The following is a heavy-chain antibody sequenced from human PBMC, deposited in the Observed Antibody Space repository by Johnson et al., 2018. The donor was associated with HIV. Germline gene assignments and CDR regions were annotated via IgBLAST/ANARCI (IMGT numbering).Heavy chain of an antibody. CDR2: IRSSGSTI. CDR3: ASAWGELDDAFDI. J-gene: IGHJ3*02. Sequence: QVQLVESGGGLVQPGGSLRLSCAASGFTFSDYSMSWIRQAPGKGLEWVSYIRSSGSTIYYADSVKGRFTISRDNAKNSLYLQMNSLRAGDTAVYYCASAWGELDDAFDIWGQGTMVTVSS. V-gene: IGHV3-11*04. D-gene: IGHD1-26*01. CDR1: GFTFSDYS.